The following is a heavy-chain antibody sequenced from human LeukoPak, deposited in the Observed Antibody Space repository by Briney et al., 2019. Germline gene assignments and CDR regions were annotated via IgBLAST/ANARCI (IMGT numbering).Heavy chain of an antibody. CDR1: GFTFDDYA. CDR3: ARVKGSGYRNSIDY. D-gene: IGHD3-3*01. CDR2: INWNGGST. J-gene: IGHJ4*02. Sequence: GGSLRLSCAASGFTFDDYAMNWVRQAPGKGLEWVAGINWNGGSTYYRDSVKGRFTISRDNAKNSLYLQMNSLRAEDTALYYCARVKGSGYRNSIDYWGQGTLVTVSS. V-gene: IGHV3-20*04.